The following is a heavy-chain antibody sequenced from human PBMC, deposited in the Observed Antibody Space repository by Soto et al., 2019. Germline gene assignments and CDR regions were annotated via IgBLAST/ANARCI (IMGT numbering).Heavy chain of an antibody. Sequence: QVQLVQSGAEVKKPGASVKVSCKASGYTFTSYAIHWVRQAPGQRLEWMGWINAGNGNTKYSQKFQDRVTITRDTSASTSYMELSSLRSEDTAVYYCARDLGGWPDYWGQGTLVTVSS. J-gene: IGHJ4*02. V-gene: IGHV1-3*01. D-gene: IGHD6-19*01. CDR3: ARDLGGWPDY. CDR2: INAGNGNT. CDR1: GYTFTSYA.